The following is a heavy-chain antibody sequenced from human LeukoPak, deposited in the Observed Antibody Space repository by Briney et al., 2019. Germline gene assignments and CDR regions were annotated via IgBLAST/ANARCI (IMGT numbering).Heavy chain of an antibody. D-gene: IGHD3-22*01. CDR3: ARGNYYDSSGYRAPFDY. J-gene: IGHJ4*02. CDR1: GYTFTGYY. V-gene: IGHV1-2*02. Sequence: ASVKVSCKASGYTFTGYYMHWVRQAPGQGLEWMGWINPNSGGTNYAQKFQGRVTMTRDTSISTAYMELSRLRAEDTALYYCARGNYYDSSGYRAPFDYWGQGTLVTVSS. CDR2: INPNSGGT.